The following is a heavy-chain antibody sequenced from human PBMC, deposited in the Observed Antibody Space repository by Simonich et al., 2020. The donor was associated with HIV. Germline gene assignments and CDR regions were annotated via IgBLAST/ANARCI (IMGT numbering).Heavy chain of an antibody. CDR2: VYHSGST. CDR3: ARRQGNWKVNWFDP. Sequence: QVQLQDSGPGLVKPSETLSLTCDVSNYSTSSLYYWGWIRQSPGKGLEWIGSVYHSGSTYSNPSLKRRLTISLNTSKNQFSLRLTSVTAADTAVYYCARRQGNWKVNWFDPWGQGTLVTVSS. V-gene: IGHV4-38-2*01. CDR1: NYSTSSLYY. J-gene: IGHJ5*02. D-gene: IGHD1-1*01.